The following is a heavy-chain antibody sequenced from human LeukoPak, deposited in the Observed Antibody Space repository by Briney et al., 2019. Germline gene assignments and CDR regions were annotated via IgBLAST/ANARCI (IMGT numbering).Heavy chain of an antibody. V-gene: IGHV4-34*01. CDR1: GGSLSGFY. J-gene: IGHJ5*02. CDR2: INHSGTT. CDR3: ARASSFDKTTRWNPAYFGP. Sequence: SETLSLTCAVHGGSLSGFYWSWIRQPPGKGLEWIGEINHSGTTNYNPSLKSRVTISVDTSKNQVSLDLASVTAADTALYYCARASSFDKTTRWNPAYFGPWGQGTLGTVSS. D-gene: IGHD1-1*01.